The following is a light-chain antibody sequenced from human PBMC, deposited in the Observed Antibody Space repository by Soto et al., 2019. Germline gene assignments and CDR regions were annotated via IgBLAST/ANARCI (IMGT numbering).Light chain of an antibody. J-gene: IGKJ1*01. V-gene: IGKV3-11*01. CDR2: HTS. Sequence: EIMLAQSPATLASSPGERAALSCRASQTVNSRLAWYQHKPGQAPRLLIYHTSNRATGLPARFSGSGSGTDFTLTISSLEPEDFAVYYCHQRQSWPRTFGQGTKVDIK. CDR3: HQRQSWPRT. CDR1: QTVNSR.